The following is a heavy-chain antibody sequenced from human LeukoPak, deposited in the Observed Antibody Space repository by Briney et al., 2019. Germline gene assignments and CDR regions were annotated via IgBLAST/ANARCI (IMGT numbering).Heavy chain of an antibody. J-gene: IGHJ4*02. CDR1: GFTFSSYA. CDR3: ARGYGWNYDIDY. Sequence: GGSLRLSCAASGFTFSSYAMHWVRQAPGKGLEWVAVISYDGSNKYYADSVKGRFTISRDNSKNTLYLQMNSLRAEDTAVYYCARGYGWNYDIDYWGQGTLVTVSS. CDR2: ISYDGSNK. D-gene: IGHD1-7*01. V-gene: IGHV3-30-3*01.